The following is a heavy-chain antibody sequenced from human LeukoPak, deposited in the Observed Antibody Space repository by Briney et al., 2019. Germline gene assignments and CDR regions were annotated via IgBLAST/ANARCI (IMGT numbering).Heavy chain of an antibody. CDR3: AKCGVRYFDWINWFDP. D-gene: IGHD3-9*01. CDR1: GFTFSSYA. CDR2: ISGSGGST. J-gene: IGHJ5*02. V-gene: IGHV3-23*01. Sequence: GGSLRLSCAASGFTFSSYAMSWVRQTPGKGLEWVSAISGSGGSTYYADSVKGRFTISRDNSKKTLYLQMNSLRAEDTAVYYCAKCGVRYFDWINWFDPWGQGTLVTVSS.